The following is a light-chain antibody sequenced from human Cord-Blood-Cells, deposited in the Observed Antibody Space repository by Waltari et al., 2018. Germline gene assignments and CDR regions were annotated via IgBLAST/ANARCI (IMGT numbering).Light chain of an antibody. CDR1: QSVSSSY. CDR2: GAS. V-gene: IGKV3-20*01. CDR3: QQYGSSPPYT. Sequence: EIVLTQSPATLSLSPVERATLSCRASQSVSSSYLAWYQQKPGQAPRLLIYGASSRATGIPDRFSGSGSGTDFTLTISRLEPEDFAVYYCQQYGSSPPYTFGQGTKLEIK. J-gene: IGKJ2*01.